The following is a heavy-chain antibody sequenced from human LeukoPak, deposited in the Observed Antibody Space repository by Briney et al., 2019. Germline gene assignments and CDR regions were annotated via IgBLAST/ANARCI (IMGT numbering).Heavy chain of an antibody. Sequence: SETLSLTCTVSGYSISSGYYWAWMRQPPGKGLGWIGSINHSGSTYYNPSLKSRVTVSVDTSKNQVSLRLSSVTAADTAVYYCARVCSSGRCLDYWGQGTLVTVSS. J-gene: IGHJ4*02. CDR2: INHSGST. V-gene: IGHV4-38-2*02. CDR1: GYSISSGYY. CDR3: ARVCSSGRCLDY. D-gene: IGHD2-15*01.